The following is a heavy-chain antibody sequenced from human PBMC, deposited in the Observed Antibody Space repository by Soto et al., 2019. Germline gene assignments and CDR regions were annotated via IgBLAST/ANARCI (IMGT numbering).Heavy chain of an antibody. D-gene: IGHD3-16*01. CDR3: AREGARGMVV. Sequence: QVQLVQSGAEVKKPGASVKVSCKASGYTFTSYDINWVRQATGQGLEWMGWMNPNSANTGYAQKFQGRVTMTRNTSIATAYMWLSRRRSENTGVYYCAREGARGMVVWGQGTTVTVSS. J-gene: IGHJ6*02. V-gene: IGHV1-8*01. CDR1: GYTFTSYD. CDR2: MNPNSANT.